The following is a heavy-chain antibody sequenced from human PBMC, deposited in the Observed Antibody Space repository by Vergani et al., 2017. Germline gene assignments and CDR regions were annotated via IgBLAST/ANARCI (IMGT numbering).Heavy chain of an antibody. CDR3: ARQTTYTDS. J-gene: IGHJ4*02. Sequence: EVELVQSGPEMRKPGASLKISCKGSEYSFGNYWIGWVRQMPGKGLEWMGIIYPADSDTRYSPSFQGQVTISANKSISTAYLQWASLKASDTALYFCARQTTYTDSWGQGTLVTVSS. V-gene: IGHV5-51*01. D-gene: IGHD1-1*01. CDR2: IYPADSDT. CDR1: EYSFGNYW.